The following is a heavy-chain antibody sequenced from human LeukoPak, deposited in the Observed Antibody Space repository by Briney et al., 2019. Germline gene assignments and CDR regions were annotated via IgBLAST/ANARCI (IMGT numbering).Heavy chain of an antibody. V-gene: IGHV4-59*01. CDR1: GGPISRDY. CDR2: VYHSGRT. J-gene: IGHJ4*02. D-gene: IGHD5-18*01. CDR3: ARHRGYSYGPPRDLDY. Sequence: PSETLSLTCTVSGGPISRDYWSWIRQPPGKGLEWIGYVYHSGRTYYNPSLKGRLTMSVDTSMNQFSLRLNSVTAADTAVYYCARHRGYSYGPPRDLDYWGQGTLVTVSS.